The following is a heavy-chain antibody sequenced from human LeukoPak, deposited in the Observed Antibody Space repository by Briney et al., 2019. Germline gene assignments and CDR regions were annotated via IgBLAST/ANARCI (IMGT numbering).Heavy chain of an antibody. CDR2: SSSSYT. Sequence: GGSLRLSCAASGFTFSDYYMSSSSSYTNYADSVKGRFTISRDNAKNSLYLQMDSLRAEDTAVYYCARDKLSGPYGDYATRYFDLWGRGTLVTVSS. V-gene: IGHV3-11*05. CDR1: GFTFSDYY. CDR3: ARDKLSGPYGDYATRYFDL. J-gene: IGHJ2*01. D-gene: IGHD4-17*01.